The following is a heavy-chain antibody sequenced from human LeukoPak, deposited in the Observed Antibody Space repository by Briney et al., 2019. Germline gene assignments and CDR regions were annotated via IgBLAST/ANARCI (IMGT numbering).Heavy chain of an antibody. Sequence: SETLSLTCTVSGDSISGYYWSWIRQPPGKGLEWIGYIFYSGSTSYNPSLKSRVTISVDTSKNQFSLKLSSVTAADTAVYYCAGRDGYSEATIDYWGQGTLVTVSS. CDR3: AGRDGYSEATIDY. CDR2: IFYSGST. CDR1: GDSISGYY. D-gene: IGHD5-12*01. V-gene: IGHV4-59*12. J-gene: IGHJ4*02.